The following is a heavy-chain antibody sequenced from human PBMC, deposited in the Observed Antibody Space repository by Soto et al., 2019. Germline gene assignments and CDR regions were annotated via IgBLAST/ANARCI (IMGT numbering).Heavy chain of an antibody. V-gene: IGHV4-39*01. CDR1: GASSSVHSYY. CDR3: TSRYNWNDTYFAP. D-gene: IGHD1-20*01. J-gene: IGHJ5*02. Sequence: SAPLSDTCTVAGASSSVHSYYWTWNSQPPGKGLEWIGSSYYSGTTYFNPSLKSRATISVDTSKNQFSLRLTSVTAADTAIYYCTSRYNWNDTYFAPWGPGALVTVFS. CDR2: SYYSGTT.